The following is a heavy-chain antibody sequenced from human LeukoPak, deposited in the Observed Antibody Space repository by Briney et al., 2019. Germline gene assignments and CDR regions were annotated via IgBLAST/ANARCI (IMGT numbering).Heavy chain of an antibody. CDR2: INHSGST. Sequence: SETLSLTCAVYGGSFSGYYWSWIRQPPGKGLEWIGEINHSGSTNYNPSLKSRVTISVDTSKNQFSLKLSSVTAADTAVYYCARDLAVAGTRDWFDPWGQGTLVTVSS. V-gene: IGHV4-34*01. D-gene: IGHD6-19*01. J-gene: IGHJ5*02. CDR1: GGSFSGYY. CDR3: ARDLAVAGTRDWFDP.